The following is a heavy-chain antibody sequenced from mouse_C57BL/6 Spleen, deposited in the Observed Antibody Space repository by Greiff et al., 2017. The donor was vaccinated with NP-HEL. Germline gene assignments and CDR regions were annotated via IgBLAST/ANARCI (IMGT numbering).Heavy chain of an antibody. CDR2: INPYNGGT. D-gene: IGHD1-3*01. CDR3: AREGGTKAWFAY. V-gene: IGHV1-19*01. Sequence: EVQLQQSGPVLVKPGASVKMSCKASGYTFTDYYMNWVKQSHGKSLEWIGVINPYNGGTSYNQKFKGKATLTVDKSSSTAYMELNSLTSEDSAVYYCAREGGTKAWFAYWGQRTLVTVSA. CDR1: GYTFTDYY. J-gene: IGHJ3*01.